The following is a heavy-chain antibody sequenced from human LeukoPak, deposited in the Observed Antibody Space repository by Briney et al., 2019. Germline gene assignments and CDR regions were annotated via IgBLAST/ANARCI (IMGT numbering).Heavy chain of an antibody. D-gene: IGHD1-7*01. CDR1: GGSFSGYY. CDR3: ARATGTKVPPGY. Sequence: SETLSLTCAVYGGSFSGYYWSLIRQPPGKGLEWIGEINHSGRNNYNPSLKSRVTISVDTSKNQFSLRLRSVTAADTAVYYCARATGTKVPPGYWGQGTLVTVSS. J-gene: IGHJ4*02. V-gene: IGHV4-34*01. CDR2: INHSGRN.